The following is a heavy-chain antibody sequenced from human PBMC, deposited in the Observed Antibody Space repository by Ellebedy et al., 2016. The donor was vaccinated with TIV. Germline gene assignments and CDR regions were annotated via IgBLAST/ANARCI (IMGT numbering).Heavy chain of an antibody. CDR3: ARGGVVAAVDY. Sequence: GESLKISCAASGFSFSDHYMDWVRQAPGKGLEWVALISSDGSSKYYADSVKGRFTISRDNSKNTLYLQMNSLRAEDTAVYYCARGGVVAAVDYWGQGTLVTVSS. CDR2: ISSDGSSK. D-gene: IGHD2-15*01. V-gene: IGHV3-30-3*01. J-gene: IGHJ4*02. CDR1: GFSFSDHY.